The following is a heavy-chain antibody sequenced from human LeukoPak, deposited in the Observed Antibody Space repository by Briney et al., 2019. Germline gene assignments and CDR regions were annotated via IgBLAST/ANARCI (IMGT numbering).Heavy chain of an antibody. CDR3: ASHLGGIAVAGRMYAD. CDR2: INPNSGGT. Sequence: ASVKVSCKASGYTFTGYYIHWGRQAPGQGLEWMGWINPNSGGTNHAQKFQGRVTMTRDTSISTAYMELSRLRSDDTAVYYCASHLGGIAVAGRMYADWGEGTLVTVSS. D-gene: IGHD6-19*01. V-gene: IGHV1-2*02. CDR1: GYTFTGYY. J-gene: IGHJ4*02.